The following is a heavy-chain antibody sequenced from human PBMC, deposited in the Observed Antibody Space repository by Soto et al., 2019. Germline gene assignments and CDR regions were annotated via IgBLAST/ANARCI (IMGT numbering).Heavy chain of an antibody. J-gene: IGHJ6*02. Sequence: GGSLRLSCAASGFTVSSNYMSWVRQAPGKGLEWVSVIYSGGSTYYADSVKGRFTISRDNSKNTLYLQMNSLRAEDMAVYYCARDPTFYDILTGYPSYYYYGMDVWGQGTTVTVSS. CDR3: ARDPTFYDILTGYPSYYYYGMDV. CDR2: IYSGGST. D-gene: IGHD3-9*01. CDR1: GFTVSSNY. V-gene: IGHV3-66*01.